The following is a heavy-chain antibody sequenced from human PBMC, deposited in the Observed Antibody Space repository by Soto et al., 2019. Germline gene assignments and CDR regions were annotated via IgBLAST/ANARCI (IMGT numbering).Heavy chain of an antibody. Sequence: ASVKVSCKASGYTFTGYYMHWVRQAPGQGLEWMGWINPNSGGTNYAQKFQGRVTMTRDTSISTAYMELSRLRSDDTAVYYCARGHVTIFGAVIIPYYYYGMDVWGQGTTVTVSS. CDR3: ARGHVTIFGAVIIPYYYYGMDV. D-gene: IGHD3-3*01. CDR2: INPNSGGT. J-gene: IGHJ6*02. CDR1: GYTFTGYY. V-gene: IGHV1-2*02.